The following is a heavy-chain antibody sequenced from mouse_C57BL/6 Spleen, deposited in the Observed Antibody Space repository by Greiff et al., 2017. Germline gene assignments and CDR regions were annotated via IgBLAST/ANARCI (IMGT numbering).Heavy chain of an antibody. J-gene: IGHJ2*01. Sequence: VQLQQSGPELVKPGASVKISCKASGYSFTGYYMNWVKQSPEKSLEWIGEINPSTGGTTYNQKFKAKATLTVDKSSSTAYMQLKSLTSEDSAVYYCARSGGNYYFVYWGQGTTLTVSS. V-gene: IGHV1-42*01. CDR1: GYSFTGYY. CDR2: INPSTGGT. D-gene: IGHD2-1*01. CDR3: ARSGGNYYFVY.